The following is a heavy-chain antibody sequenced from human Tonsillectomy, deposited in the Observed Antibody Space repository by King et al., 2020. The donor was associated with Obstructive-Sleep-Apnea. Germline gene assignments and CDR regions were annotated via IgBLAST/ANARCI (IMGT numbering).Heavy chain of an antibody. CDR2: ISASGGRT. D-gene: IGHD6-19*01. CDR3: AKDRGWAAGLRVFDY. J-gene: IGHJ4*02. V-gene: IGHV3-23*04. Sequence: VQLVESGGGLVQPGGSLRFSCAVSGFTFSNYAMNWVRQAPGKGLEWVSGISASGGRTYYADSVKGRFTISRDNSKNTLYLQMNSLRAEDTAVYYCAKDRGWAAGLRVFDYWGQGTLVTVSS. CDR1: GFTFSNYA.